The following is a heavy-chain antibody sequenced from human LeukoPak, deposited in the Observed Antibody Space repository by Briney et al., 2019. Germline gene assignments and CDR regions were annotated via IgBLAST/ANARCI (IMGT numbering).Heavy chain of an antibody. V-gene: IGHV3-30*18. Sequence: GGSLRLSCAASGFTFSSYGMHWVRQAPGKGLEGVALISYDGSDIYYADSVKGRFTISRGNSKNTLYLQMNSLSDEDTAVYYCAKGLRGDLPTASDYWGQGTLVTVSS. CDR1: GFTFSSYG. D-gene: IGHD3-16*01. CDR2: ISYDGSDI. CDR3: AKGLRGDLPTASDY. J-gene: IGHJ4*02.